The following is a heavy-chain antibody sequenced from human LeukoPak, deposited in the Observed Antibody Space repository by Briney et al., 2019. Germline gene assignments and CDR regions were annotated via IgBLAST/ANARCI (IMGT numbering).Heavy chain of an antibody. V-gene: IGHV3-9*01. CDR1: GFTFDDYA. D-gene: IGHD5-12*01. Sequence: PGRSLILSCAASGFTFDDYAMHWVRQAPGKGLEWVSGISWSSGNIGYADSVKGRFTISRDNAKNSLYLQMNSLRAEDTAFYYCAINGGGDSGYGNFDYWGQGTLVTVSS. CDR2: ISWSSGNI. CDR3: AINGGGDSGYGNFDY. J-gene: IGHJ4*02.